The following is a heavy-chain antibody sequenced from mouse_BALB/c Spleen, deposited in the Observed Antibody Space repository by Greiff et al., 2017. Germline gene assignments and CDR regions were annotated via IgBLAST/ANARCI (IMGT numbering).Heavy chain of an antibody. CDR1: GYSITSGYY. CDR2: ISYDGSN. Sequence: EVKLVESGPGLVKPSQSLSLTCSVTGYSITSGYYWNWIRQFPGNKLEWMGYISYDGSNNYNPSLKNRISITRDTSKNQFFLKLNSVTTEDTATYYCARYGSSYEIDYWGQGTTLTVSS. V-gene: IGHV3-6*02. D-gene: IGHD1-1*01. CDR3: ARYGSSYEIDY. J-gene: IGHJ2*01.